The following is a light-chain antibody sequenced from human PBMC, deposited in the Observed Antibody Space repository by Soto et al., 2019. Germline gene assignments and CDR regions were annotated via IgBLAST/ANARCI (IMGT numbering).Light chain of an antibody. V-gene: IGKV1-5*01. J-gene: IGKJ1*01. CDR1: QSISSW. CDR3: QQYNTFWT. CDR2: DVS. Sequence: GDRGTITCRASQSISSWLAWFQQKPGKAPKLLIYDVSSLESGVPSRFSGSGSGTEFSLTISSLQPDDSATYYCQQYNTFWTFGQGTKVDIK.